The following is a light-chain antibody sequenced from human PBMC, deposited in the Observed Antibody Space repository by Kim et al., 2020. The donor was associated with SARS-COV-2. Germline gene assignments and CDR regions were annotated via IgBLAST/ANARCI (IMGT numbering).Light chain of an antibody. V-gene: IGKV1-27*01. CDR1: QGISNY. CDR3: QKYNSAPCT. CDR2: AAS. Sequence: ASVEDRVTIACRASQGISNYLAWYQQKPGKVPKLLIYAASTLQSGVPSRFSGSGSGTEFTLTISSLQPEDVATYYCQKYNSAPCTFGPGTKVDIK. J-gene: IGKJ3*01.